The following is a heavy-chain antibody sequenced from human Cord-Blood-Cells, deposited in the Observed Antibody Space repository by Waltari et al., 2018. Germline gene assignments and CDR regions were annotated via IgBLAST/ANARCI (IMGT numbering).Heavy chain of an antibody. D-gene: IGHD1-7*01. Sequence: GLEWVEVISYDGSNKYYADSVKGRFTISRDNSKNTLYLQMNSLRAEDTAVYYCARNIVGDWNYDYWGQGTLVTVSS. CDR2: ISYDGSNK. J-gene: IGHJ4*02. V-gene: IGHV3-30*03. CDR3: ARNIVGDWNYDY.